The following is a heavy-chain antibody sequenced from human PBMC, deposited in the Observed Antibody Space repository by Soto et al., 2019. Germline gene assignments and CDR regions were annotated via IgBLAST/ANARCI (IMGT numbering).Heavy chain of an antibody. CDR2: IWYDGSNK. Sequence: QVQLVESGGGVVQPGRSLRLSCAASGFTFSSYGMHWVRQAPGKGLEWVAVIWYDGSNKYYADSVKGRFTISRDNSKNTLYLQMNSLRAEDTAVSYCAREYSSSWAIFDYWGQGTLVTVSS. V-gene: IGHV3-33*01. CDR1: GFTFSSYG. CDR3: AREYSSSWAIFDY. J-gene: IGHJ4*02. D-gene: IGHD6-13*01.